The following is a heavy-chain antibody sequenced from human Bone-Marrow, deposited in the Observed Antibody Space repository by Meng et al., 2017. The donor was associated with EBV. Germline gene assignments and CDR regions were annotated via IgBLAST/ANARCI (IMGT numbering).Heavy chain of an antibody. J-gene: IGHJ4*02. D-gene: IGHD5-24*01. CDR1: GASISGSNW. Sequence: VQLHEAGPGMGTPSGTLSLTCACAGASISGSNWWSWVRQPPGKGLEWIGEIWHGGNTNYNPSLKSRVTISVDKSGNQFSLNLNSVTAADTAVYYCARGNAYNVPSFDYWGQGTLVTVSS. V-gene: IGHV4-4*02. CDR2: IWHGGNT. CDR3: ARGNAYNVPSFDY.